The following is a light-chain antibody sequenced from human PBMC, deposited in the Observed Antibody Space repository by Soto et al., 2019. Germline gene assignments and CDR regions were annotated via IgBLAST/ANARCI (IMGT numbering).Light chain of an antibody. CDR1: SSDVGFFNY. Sequence: QSALTQPASVSGSPGQSITISCTGTSSDVGFFNYVSWYQQHPGKAPKLMIYEVTNRPSGVSVRFSGSKSGNTASLTISGLQAEDEADYYCSSYRSGATPYVIFGGGTKVTVL. CDR2: EVT. V-gene: IGLV2-14*03. J-gene: IGLJ2*01. CDR3: SSYRSGATPYVI.